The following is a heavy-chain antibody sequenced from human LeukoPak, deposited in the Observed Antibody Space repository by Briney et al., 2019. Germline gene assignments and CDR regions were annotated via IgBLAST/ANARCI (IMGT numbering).Heavy chain of an antibody. V-gene: IGHV1-69*04. CDR1: GGTFSSYT. CDR3: ARDYYDSGGQFDY. Sequence: SVKVSCKASGGTFSSYTISWVRQAPGQGLEWMGRIIPILGIANYAQKFQGRVTITADKSTSTAYMELSSLRSEDTAVYYCARDYYDSGGQFDYWGQGTLVTVSS. J-gene: IGHJ4*02. D-gene: IGHD3-22*01. CDR2: IIPILGIA.